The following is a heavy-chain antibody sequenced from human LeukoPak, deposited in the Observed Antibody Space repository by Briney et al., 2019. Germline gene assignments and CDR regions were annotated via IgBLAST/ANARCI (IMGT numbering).Heavy chain of an antibody. D-gene: IGHD6-13*01. J-gene: IGHJ4*02. CDR2: IYTSGSTNYNPSP. CDR1: GASLSSYS. CDR3: ARVGYSSSQWVYYFDY. V-gene: IGHV4-4*07. Sequence: SETLSLTCAVSGASLSSYSWSWLRQPAGKGLEWIGRIYTSGSTNYNPSPNYNPSLKSRVTMSVDTSKNQFSLKLSSVTAADTAVYYCARVGYSSSQWVYYFDYWGQGTLVTVSS.